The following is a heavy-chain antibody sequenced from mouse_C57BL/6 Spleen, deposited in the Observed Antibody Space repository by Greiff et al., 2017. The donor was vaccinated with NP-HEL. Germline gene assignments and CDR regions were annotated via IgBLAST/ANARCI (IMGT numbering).Heavy chain of an antibody. J-gene: IGHJ3*01. Sequence: GGGLVQPKGSLKLSCAASGFSFNTYAMNWVRQAPGKGLEWVARIRSKSNNYATYYADSVKDRFTISRDDSESMLYLQMNNLKTEDTAMYYCVRDYDAAWFAYWGQGTLVTVSA. CDR3: VRDYDAAWFAY. CDR2: IRSKSNNYAT. V-gene: IGHV10-1*01. D-gene: IGHD2-4*01. CDR1: GFSFNTYA.